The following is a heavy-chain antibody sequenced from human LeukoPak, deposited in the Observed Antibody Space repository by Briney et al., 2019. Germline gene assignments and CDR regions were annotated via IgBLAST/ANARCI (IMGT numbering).Heavy chain of an antibody. D-gene: IGHD5-18*01. CDR2: IIPILGIA. V-gene: IGHV1-69*04. Sequence: GASVKVSCKASGGTFSSYAISWVRQAPGQGLEWMGRIIPILGIANYAQKFQGRVTITADKSTSTAYMELSSLRSEDTAVYYCARGLRLSYGYVLVYWGQGTLVTVSS. J-gene: IGHJ4*02. CDR3: ARGLRLSYGYVLVY. CDR1: GGTFSSYA.